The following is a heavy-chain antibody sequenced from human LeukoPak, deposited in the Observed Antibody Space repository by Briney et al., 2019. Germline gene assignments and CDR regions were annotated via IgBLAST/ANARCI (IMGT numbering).Heavy chain of an antibody. V-gene: IGHV4-39*01. CDR3: ARAFRARYFDL. J-gene: IGHJ2*01. D-gene: IGHD2/OR15-2a*01. Sequence: SQTLSLTCTVSGGSITTSSYYWGWIRQPPGKGLEWIGIIYYSGSTYYNPSLKGRVTISVDTSKNQFSLKLSSVTAADTAVYYCARAFRARYFDLWGRGTLVTVSS. CDR1: GGSITTSSYY. CDR2: IYYSGST.